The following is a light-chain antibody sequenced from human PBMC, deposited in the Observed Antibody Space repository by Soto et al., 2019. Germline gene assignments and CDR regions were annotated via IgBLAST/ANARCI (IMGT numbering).Light chain of an antibody. CDR2: GAS. V-gene: IGKV3-15*01. Sequence: EIVMTQSPATLSVSPGERATLSCRASQSVSSNLAWYQQKPGQAPRLRIYGASTRATGIPARFSGSGSGTEFTLTISSLQSEDFAVYYCQQYNNCPYTFGQGTKLEIK. CDR3: QQYNNCPYT. J-gene: IGKJ2*01. CDR1: QSVSSN.